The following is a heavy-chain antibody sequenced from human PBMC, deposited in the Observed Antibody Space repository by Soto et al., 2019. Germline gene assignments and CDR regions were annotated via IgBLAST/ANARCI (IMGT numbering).Heavy chain of an antibody. D-gene: IGHD3-10*01. V-gene: IGHV5-51*01. CDR2: IYPGDSDT. Sequence: EVQLVQSGAEVKKPGESLKISCKGSGYSFTSYWIGWVRQMPGKGLEWMGIIYPGDSDTRYSPSFQGQVTISADKSISTAYLQWSSLKASDTAMYYCARQGKYYYGSGSYYNVDYWGQGTLVTVSS. CDR3: ARQGKYYYGSGSYYNVDY. CDR1: GYSFTSYW. J-gene: IGHJ4*02.